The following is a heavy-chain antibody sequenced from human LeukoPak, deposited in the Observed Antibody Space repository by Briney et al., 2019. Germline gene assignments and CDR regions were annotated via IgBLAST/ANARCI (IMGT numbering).Heavy chain of an antibody. D-gene: IGHD3-10*01. CDR3: AKDQGFGVRGAMGYFDY. CDR1: GFTFSSYG. Sequence: PGRSLRLSCAASGFTFSSYGMHWVRQAPGKGLEWVAVISYDGSNKYYADSVKGRFTISRDNSKNTLYLQMNSLRAEDTAVYYCAKDQGFGVRGAMGYFDYWGQGTLVTVSS. V-gene: IGHV3-30*18. J-gene: IGHJ4*02. CDR2: ISYDGSNK.